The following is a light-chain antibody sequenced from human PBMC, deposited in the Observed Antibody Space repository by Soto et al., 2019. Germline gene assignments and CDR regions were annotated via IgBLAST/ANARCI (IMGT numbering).Light chain of an antibody. V-gene: IGKV3-15*01. CDR3: QQYTNWWT. Sequence: EIVMTQSPATLSVSPGDAATLSCRASQSVSGNLAWYQQKPGQAPRLLIYDASTRATGIPPRFSGSGSGTEFTLTISSLQSEDFAVYYCQQYTNWWTFGQGTKVDIK. CDR2: DAS. J-gene: IGKJ1*01. CDR1: QSVSGN.